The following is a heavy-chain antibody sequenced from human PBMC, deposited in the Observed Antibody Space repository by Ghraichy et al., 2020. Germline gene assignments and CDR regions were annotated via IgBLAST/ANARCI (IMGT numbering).Heavy chain of an antibody. CDR3: ARAGTGTKYYYYYYMDV. D-gene: IGHD1-1*01. CDR2: IYYSGST. Sequence: SQTLSLTCTVSGGSISSYYWSWIRQPPGKGLEWIGYIYYSGSTNYNPSLKSRVTISVDTSKNQFSLKLSSVTAADTAVYYCARAGTGTKYYYYYYMDVWGQGTTVTVSS. V-gene: IGHV4-59*01. J-gene: IGHJ6*03. CDR1: GGSISSYY.